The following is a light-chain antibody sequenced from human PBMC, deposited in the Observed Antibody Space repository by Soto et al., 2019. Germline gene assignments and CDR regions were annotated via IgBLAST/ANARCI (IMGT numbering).Light chain of an antibody. J-gene: IGKJ1*01. V-gene: IGKV3-20*01. Sequence: EIVLTQSPGTLSLSPGERATLSCRASQSPRSSYLAWYQQKPGQAPRLLIYDASSRATGIPDRFSGSGSGTDVTLTISRLEPEDFAVYYCQQYGSSPQTFGQGTKVEIK. CDR2: DAS. CDR3: QQYGSSPQT. CDR1: QSPRSSY.